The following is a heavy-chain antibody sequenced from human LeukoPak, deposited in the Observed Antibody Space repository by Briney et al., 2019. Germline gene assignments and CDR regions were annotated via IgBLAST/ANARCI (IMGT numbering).Heavy chain of an antibody. V-gene: IGHV4-61*02. D-gene: IGHD3-3*01. CDR2: IYASGST. Sequence: SETLSLTCTVSGGSISSGSYYWSCIRQPAGKGLEWIGRIYASGSTSCNPFLKSRVTISVDTSKNQFSLKLSSVTAADTAVYYCARGFWSGYDLAAFDIWGQGTMVTVSS. CDR1: GGSISSGSYY. CDR3: ARGFWSGYDLAAFDI. J-gene: IGHJ3*02.